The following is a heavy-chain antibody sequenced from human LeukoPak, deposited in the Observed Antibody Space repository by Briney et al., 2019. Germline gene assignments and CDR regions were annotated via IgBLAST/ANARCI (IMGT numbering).Heavy chain of an antibody. CDR2: IYYNGST. CDR1: GGSISSGGYY. CDR3: ARDSYGSGSLDY. D-gene: IGHD3-10*01. J-gene: IGHJ4*02. V-gene: IGHV4-31*03. Sequence: PQTLSLTCTVSGGSISSGGYYWSWLRQHPGKGLEWIGYIYYNGSTYYNPSLKSRVTISVDTSKNQFTLKLSSVTAADTAVYYCARDSYGSGSLDYWGQGTLVTVSS.